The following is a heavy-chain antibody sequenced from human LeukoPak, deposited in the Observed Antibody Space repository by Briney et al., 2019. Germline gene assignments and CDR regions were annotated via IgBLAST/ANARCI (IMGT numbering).Heavy chain of an antibody. CDR1: GYTFTGYY. CDR2: INPNSGGT. J-gene: IGHJ5*02. D-gene: IGHD5-12*01. CDR3: ARVGEGYAYNWFDP. Sequence: ASVKVSCKASGYTFTGYYMHWVRQAPGQGLEWMGWINPNSGGTNYAQKIQGRVTMTRDTSISTAYMELSRLRSDDTAVYYCARVGEGYAYNWFDPWGQGTLVTVSS. V-gene: IGHV1-2*02.